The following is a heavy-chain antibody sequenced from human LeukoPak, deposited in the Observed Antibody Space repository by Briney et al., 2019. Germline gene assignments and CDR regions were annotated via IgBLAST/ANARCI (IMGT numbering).Heavy chain of an antibody. Sequence: GGSLRLSCAASGFTFSSFGMRWVRQAPGKGLEWVSAISGSGGSTYYADSVKGRFTISRDNSKNTLYLQMNSLRAEDTAVYYCAKSAARGYFDYWGQGTLVTVSS. CDR2: ISGSGGST. D-gene: IGHD3-10*01. V-gene: IGHV3-23*01. CDR1: GFTFSSFG. CDR3: AKSAARGYFDY. J-gene: IGHJ4*02.